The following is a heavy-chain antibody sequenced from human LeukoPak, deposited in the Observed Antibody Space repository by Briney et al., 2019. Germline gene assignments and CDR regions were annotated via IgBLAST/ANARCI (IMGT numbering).Heavy chain of an antibody. Sequence: SETLSLTCAVSGYSISTTSYWGWIRQPAGKGLEWIGRIYTSGSTNYNPSLKSRVTMSVDTSKNQFSLKLSSVTAADTAVYYCARDLVAMAASYYYYYYMDVWGKGTTVTVSS. CDR1: GYSISTTSY. V-gene: IGHV4-4*07. J-gene: IGHJ6*03. CDR3: ARDLVAMAASYYYYYYMDV. CDR2: IYTSGST. D-gene: IGHD5-18*01.